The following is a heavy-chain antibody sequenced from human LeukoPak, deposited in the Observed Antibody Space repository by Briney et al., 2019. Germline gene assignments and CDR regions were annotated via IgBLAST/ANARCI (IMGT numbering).Heavy chain of an antibody. J-gene: IGHJ4*02. V-gene: IGHV3-21*01. D-gene: IGHD1-26*01. Sequence: GGSLRLSCAASGFTFSSYEMNWVRQAPGKGLEWVSSMSSGRDYVFYADSVKGRFTIFRDNANQSLDLEMSSLRGEDTAIYYCARGLVGAAFDYWGRGTLVTVSS. CDR3: ARGLVGAAFDY. CDR1: GFTFSSYE. CDR2: MSSGRDYV.